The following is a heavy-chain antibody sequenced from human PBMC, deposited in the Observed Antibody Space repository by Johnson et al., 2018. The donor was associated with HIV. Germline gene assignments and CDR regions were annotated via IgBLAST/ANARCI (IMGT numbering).Heavy chain of an antibody. CDR3: AKDAGTYHPFDAFDI. CDR2: INWSGGTT. J-gene: IGHJ3*02. D-gene: IGHD3-10*01. CDR1: GFTVSASS. V-gene: IGHV3-20*04. Sequence: EQLVESGGGVVQPGRSLRLSCAASGFTVSASSMIWVRQVPGKGLEWVSGINWSGGTTGYADSVKGRFTISRDNTKNSLYLQMNSLRAEDTAIYYCAKDAGTYHPFDAFDIWGQGTMVTVSS.